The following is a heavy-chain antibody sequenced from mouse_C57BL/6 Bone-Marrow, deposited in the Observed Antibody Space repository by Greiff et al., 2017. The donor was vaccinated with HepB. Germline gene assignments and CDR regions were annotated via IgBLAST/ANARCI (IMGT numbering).Heavy chain of an antibody. D-gene: IGHD1-2*01. Sequence: EVQLQQSGTVLARPGASVKMSCKTSGYTFTSYWMHWVKQRPGQGLEWIGAIYPGNSDTSYNQKFKGKAKLTAVTSASTAYMGLSSLTNEDSAVYCGTRYHYCARDYWGQGTTLTVSS. CDR1: GYTFTSYW. CDR2: IYPGNSDT. V-gene: IGHV1-5*01. CDR3: TRYHYCARDY. J-gene: IGHJ2*01.